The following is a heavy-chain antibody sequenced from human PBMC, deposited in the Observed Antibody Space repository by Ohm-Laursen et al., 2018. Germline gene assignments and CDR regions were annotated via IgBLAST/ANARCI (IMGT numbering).Heavy chain of an antibody. CDR3: ARDRIAARRGDFDY. CDR1: GFRLSSYS. CDR2: IATSSRGI. Sequence: SLRLSCAATGFRLSSYSMNWVRQAPGTGLQWVSYIATSSRGIYSADSVKGRFTISRDNAKNSLYLQMNSLRAEDTAVYYCARDRIAARRGDFDYWGQGTLVTVSS. D-gene: IGHD6-6*01. V-gene: IGHV3-48*01. J-gene: IGHJ4*02.